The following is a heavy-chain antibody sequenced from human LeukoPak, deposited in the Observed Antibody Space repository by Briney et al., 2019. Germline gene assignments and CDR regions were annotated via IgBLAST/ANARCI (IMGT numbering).Heavy chain of an antibody. CDR1: GGSISSYY. CDR3: ARTVFPRECCSGGSCYPNYYYYYMDV. J-gene: IGHJ6*03. Sequence: SETLSLTCTVSGGSISSYYRSWIRQPPGKGLEWIGYIYYSGSTNYKPSLKSRVTISVDTSKNQFSLKLSSVTAADTAVYYCARTVFPRECCSGGSCYPNYYYYYMDVWGKGTTVTVSS. V-gene: IGHV4-59*01. D-gene: IGHD2-15*01. CDR2: IYYSGST.